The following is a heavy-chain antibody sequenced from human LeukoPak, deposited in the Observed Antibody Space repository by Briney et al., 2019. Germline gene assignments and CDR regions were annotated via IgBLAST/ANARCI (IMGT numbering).Heavy chain of an antibody. CDR1: GGSISRGDYY. D-gene: IGHD3-10*01. CDR2: IYYSGST. CDR3: ARALGPSIFDY. J-gene: IGHJ4*02. Sequence: PSETLSLTCTVSGGSISRGDYYWSWIRQPPGKGLVWIGYIYYSGSTYYNPSLKSRVTISVDTSKNQFSLKLSSVTAADTAVYYCARALGPSIFDYWGQGTLVTVSS. V-gene: IGHV4-30-4*08.